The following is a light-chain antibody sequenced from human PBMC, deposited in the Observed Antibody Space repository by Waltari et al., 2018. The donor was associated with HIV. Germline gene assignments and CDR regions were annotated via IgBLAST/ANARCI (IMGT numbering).Light chain of an antibody. CDR1: TSDIGDYDS. CDR2: EVS. Sequence: QSALTQPASVSGSLGQSITVSCTGTTSDIGDYDSVSWYQQLPDKAPTLIIYEVSNRPSGVSHLFPGSKSGNTASLTISGLQSDDESTYFCSSYTAANTILFGGGTKLTVL. CDR3: SSYTAANTIL. J-gene: IGLJ2*01. V-gene: IGLV2-14*01.